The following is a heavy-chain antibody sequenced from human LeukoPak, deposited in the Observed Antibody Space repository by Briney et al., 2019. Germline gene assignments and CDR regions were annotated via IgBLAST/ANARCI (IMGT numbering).Heavy chain of an antibody. CDR1: GGSISSYY. J-gene: IGHJ2*01. CDR3: GRRTSYDTLTGYTYWYFDL. V-gene: IGHV4-59*01. CDR2: TSYSGST. Sequence: SETLSLTCTVSGGSISSYYWSWIRQPPGRGLEWIGYTSYSGSTDYNPSLRSRVTLSVDTSKNQLSLKLSSVTAADTAVYYCGRRTSYDTLTGYTYWYFDLWGRGALVTVSS. D-gene: IGHD3-9*01.